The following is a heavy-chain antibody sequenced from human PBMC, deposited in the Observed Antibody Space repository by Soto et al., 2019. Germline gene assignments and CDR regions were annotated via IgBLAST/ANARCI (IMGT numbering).Heavy chain of an antibody. CDR3: ARVPDR. V-gene: IGHV4-39*07. Sequence: SETLSLTCTVSGGSISSSSDYWGWIRRPPGKGLEWIGSISYSGRTFYNPSLKSRVTISVDRSKNQFSLKLSSVTAADTAVYYCARVPDRWGQRTLDTVSS. CDR2: ISYSGRT. J-gene: IGHJ5*02. CDR1: GGSISSSSDY.